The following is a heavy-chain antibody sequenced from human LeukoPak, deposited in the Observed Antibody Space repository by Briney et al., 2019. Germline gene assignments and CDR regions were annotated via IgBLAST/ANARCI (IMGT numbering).Heavy chain of an antibody. CDR3: ARAVAEPAVAGTEVCWFDP. J-gene: IGHJ5*02. D-gene: IGHD6-19*01. CDR1: GYTFTSYA. V-gene: IGHV7-4-1*02. Sequence: ASVKVSCKASGYTFTSYAMNWVRQAPGQGLEWMGWINTNTGNPTYAQGFTGRFVFSLDTSVSTAYLQISSLKAEDTAVYYCARAVAEPAVAGTEVCWFDPWGQGTLVTVSS. CDR2: INTNTGNP.